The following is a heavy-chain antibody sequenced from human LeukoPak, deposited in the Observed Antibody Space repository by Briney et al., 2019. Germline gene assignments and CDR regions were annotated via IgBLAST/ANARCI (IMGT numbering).Heavy chain of an antibody. D-gene: IGHD3/OR15-3a*01. J-gene: IGHJ4*02. CDR2: ISGSGGST. V-gene: IGHV3-23*01. CDR3: TWAGLDY. CDR1: GFTFSTYA. Sequence: GSLRLSCVASGFTFSTYAMHWVRQAPGKGLEWVSAISGSGGSTYYADSVKGRFTISRDNSKNTLYLQMNSLRAEDTAVYYCTWAGLDYWGQGTLVTVSS.